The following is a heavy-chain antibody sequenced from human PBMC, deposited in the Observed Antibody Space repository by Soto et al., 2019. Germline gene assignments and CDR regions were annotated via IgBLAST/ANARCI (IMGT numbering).Heavy chain of an antibody. CDR2: IWYDGSNK. CDR3: AREGYSSSYLDY. CDR1: GFTFSSYG. D-gene: IGHD6-13*01. V-gene: IGHV3-33*01. Sequence: QVQLVESGGGVVQPGRSLRLSCAASGFTFSSYGMHWVRQAPGKGLEWVAVIWYDGSNKYYADSVKGRFTISRDNSKNPLYLQVNSLRAEDTAVYYCAREGYSSSYLDYWGQGTLVTVSS. J-gene: IGHJ4*02.